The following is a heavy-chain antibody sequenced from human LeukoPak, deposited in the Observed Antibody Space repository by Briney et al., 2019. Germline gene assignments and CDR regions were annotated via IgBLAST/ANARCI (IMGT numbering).Heavy chain of an antibody. CDR3: ARARGGQWLVLGY. CDR2: INPNSGGT. D-gene: IGHD6-19*01. V-gene: IGHV1-2*02. Sequence: ASVKVSCKASGYTFTGLYIHWVRQAPGQGLEWMGWINPNSGGTNFAQKFQGRVTLTRDTSISTAYMELSRLRSDDTAVYYCARARGGQWLVLGYWGQGTLVTVSS. J-gene: IGHJ4*02. CDR1: GYTFTGLY.